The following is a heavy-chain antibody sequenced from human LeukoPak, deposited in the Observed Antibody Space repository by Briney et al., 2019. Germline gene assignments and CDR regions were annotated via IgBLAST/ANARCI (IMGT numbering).Heavy chain of an antibody. CDR3: ARLQLRYWYFDP. Sequence: TLSLTCPVSGGSISTAGYYWSWIRQSPGKGLGWIGDIYYRGTTYYNPSLRSRVTISVDTSKNQFSLKLSSVTAADTAVYSCARLQLRYWYFDPWGRGTLVTVSS. CDR1: GGSISTAGYY. V-gene: IGHV4-30-4*08. CDR2: IYYRGTT. D-gene: IGHD5-24*01. J-gene: IGHJ2*01.